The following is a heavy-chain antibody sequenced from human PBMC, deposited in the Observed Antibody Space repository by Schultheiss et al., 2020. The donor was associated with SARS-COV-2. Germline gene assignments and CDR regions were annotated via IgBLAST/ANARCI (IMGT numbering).Heavy chain of an antibody. Sequence: SQTLSLTCTVSGGSISSSSYYWGWIRQPPGKGLEWIGEINHSGSTNYNPSLKSRVTISVDTSKNQFSLKLSSVTAADTAVYYCASESGSGSYDYWGQGTLVTVSS. V-gene: IGHV4-39*07. D-gene: IGHD1-26*01. CDR1: GGSISSSSYY. J-gene: IGHJ4*02. CDR3: ASESGSGSYDY. CDR2: INHSGST.